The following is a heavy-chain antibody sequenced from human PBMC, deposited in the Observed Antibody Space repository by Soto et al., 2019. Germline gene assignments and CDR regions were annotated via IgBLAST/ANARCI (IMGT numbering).Heavy chain of an antibody. CDR1: GYIFTDYY. CDR3: ARAGILAAAGLFDY. Sequence: ASVKVSCKASGYIFTDYYMHWVRQAPGQELGWMGRINPNSGGTNYAQKFQGRVTMARDTSISTAYTELSSLRSEDTAVYYCARAGILAAAGLFDYWGQGTLVTVSS. CDR2: INPNSGGT. V-gene: IGHV1-2*06. D-gene: IGHD6-13*01. J-gene: IGHJ4*02.